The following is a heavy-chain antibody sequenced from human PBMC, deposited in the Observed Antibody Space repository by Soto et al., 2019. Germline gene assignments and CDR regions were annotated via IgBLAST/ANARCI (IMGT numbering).Heavy chain of an antibody. J-gene: IGHJ6*02. CDR1: GFTFSSYG. V-gene: IGHV3-33*01. D-gene: IGHD2-2*01. CDR2: IWYDGSNK. Sequence: GGSLRLSCAASGFTFSSYGMHWVRQAPGKGLEWVAVIWYDGSNKYYADSVMGRFTISRDSSKNTLYLQMNGLRVEDTAVYYCARDVRTEEIYYYGMDVWGHGTTVTVSS. CDR3: ARDVRTEEIYYYGMDV.